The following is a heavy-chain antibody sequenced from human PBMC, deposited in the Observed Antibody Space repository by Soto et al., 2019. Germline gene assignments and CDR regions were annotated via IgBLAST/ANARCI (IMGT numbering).Heavy chain of an antibody. CDR1: GFTVSSNY. Sequence: GGSLRLSCAASGFTVSSNYMSWVRQAPGKGLEWVSVIYSGGSTYYADSVKGRFTISRDNSKNTLYLQMNSLRAEDTAVYYCARARGSGSRYYFDYWGQGTLVTVSS. J-gene: IGHJ4*02. V-gene: IGHV3-66*01. CDR3: ARARGSGSRYYFDY. D-gene: IGHD1-26*01. CDR2: IYSGGST.